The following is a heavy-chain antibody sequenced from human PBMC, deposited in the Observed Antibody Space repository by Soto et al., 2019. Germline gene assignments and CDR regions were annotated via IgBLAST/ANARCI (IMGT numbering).Heavy chain of an antibody. J-gene: IGHJ4*02. V-gene: IGHV3-23*01. CDR1: GFTFSSYA. Sequence: EVQLLESGGGLVQPGGSLRLSCAASGFTFSSYAMSWVRQAPGKGLEWVSAISGSGGSTYYADSVKGRFTISRDNSKNTLYLQMNSLRAEDTAVYYCAKDLVAAAGSGGGADDYWGQGTLVTVSS. CDR3: AKDLVAAAGSGGGADDY. D-gene: IGHD6-13*01. CDR2: ISGSGGST.